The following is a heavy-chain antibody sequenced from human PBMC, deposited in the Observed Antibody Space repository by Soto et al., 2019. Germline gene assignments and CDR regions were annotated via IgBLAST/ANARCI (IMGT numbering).Heavy chain of an antibody. V-gene: IGHV3-72*01. D-gene: IGHD1-26*01. CDR1: GFIFSDHY. J-gene: IGHJ4*02. Sequence: VQLVESGGGLVQPGGSLRLSCAASGFIFSDHYMDWVRQAPGKGLEWVGRIKNKANSYTTEYAASVKGRFTISRHDSNTTQNLQINSLKPKDTAIDYGTRISLVGATAGRYFDHWGQGTLLTVSS. CDR3: TRISLVGATAGRYFDH. CDR2: IKNKANSYTT.